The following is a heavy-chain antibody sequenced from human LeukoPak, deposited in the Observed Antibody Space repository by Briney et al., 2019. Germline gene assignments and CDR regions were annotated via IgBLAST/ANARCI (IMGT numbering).Heavy chain of an antibody. CDR1: GGTFSSYA. CDR3: ARVRDSGSYMPSFDY. CDR2: IIPIFGTA. D-gene: IGHD1-26*01. V-gene: IGHV1-69*05. Sequence: ASVKVSCKASGGTFSSYAISWVRQAPGQGLEWMGGIIPIFGTANYAQKFQGRVTITTDESTSTAYMELSSLRSEDTAVYYCARVRDSGSYMPSFDYWGQGPLVTVS. J-gene: IGHJ4*02.